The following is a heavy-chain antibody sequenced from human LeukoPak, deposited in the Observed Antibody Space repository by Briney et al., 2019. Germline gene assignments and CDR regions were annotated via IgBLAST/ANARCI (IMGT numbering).Heavy chain of an antibody. Sequence: RASETLSLTCTVSGGSISSSSYYWGWIRQPPGKGLEWIGSMSYSGSTYYNPSIKSRVTISVDTSKNQFSLKLSSVTAADTAVYYCARGVGLVTPGYYYMDVWGKGTTVTVSS. J-gene: IGHJ6*03. CDR1: GGSISSSSYY. D-gene: IGHD4-11*01. CDR3: ARGVGLVTPGYYYMDV. V-gene: IGHV4-39*01. CDR2: MSYSGST.